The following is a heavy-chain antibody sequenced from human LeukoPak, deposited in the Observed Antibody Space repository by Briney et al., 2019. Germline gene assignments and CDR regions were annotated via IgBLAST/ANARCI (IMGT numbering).Heavy chain of an antibody. J-gene: IGHJ4*02. V-gene: IGHV3-74*01. Sequence: PGGSLRLSCAASGFTFSRYWMHWVRQDPEKWLVWVSRISSDGSNIIYADSVKGRFTISRDNAKNTLYLEMNSLRVEDTAVYYCARDWGGYGPTSHDYWGQGTLVTVSS. D-gene: IGHD3-16*01. CDR2: ISSDGSNI. CDR1: GFTFSRYW. CDR3: ARDWGGYGPTSHDY.